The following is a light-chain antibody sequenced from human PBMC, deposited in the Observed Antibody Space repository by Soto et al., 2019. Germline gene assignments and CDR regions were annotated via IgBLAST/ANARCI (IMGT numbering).Light chain of an antibody. CDR1: NNDIGGSPY. J-gene: IGLJ3*02. Sequence: QSALTQPRSVSGSPGQSVTISCTGTNNDIGGSPYVSWYQQVPGKAPKLTISAVTQRPSGVPDRFSGSKSGNTASLTISGLQADDEADYFCCSYTASDLWVFGGGTKVTVL. V-gene: IGLV2-11*01. CDR3: CSYTASDLWV. CDR2: AVT.